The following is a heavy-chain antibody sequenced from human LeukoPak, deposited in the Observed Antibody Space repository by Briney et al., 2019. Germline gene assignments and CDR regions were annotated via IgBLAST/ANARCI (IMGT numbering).Heavy chain of an antibody. J-gene: IGHJ4*02. V-gene: IGHV3-23*01. Sequence: GGSLRLSCAASRFTFSSYAMSWVRQAPGKGLEWVSGICGSGAGTYYADSVKGRFTISRDNSKNTLYLQTHSLRAEDTAVYYCAKLTGGSCYSACDYWGQGTLVTVSS. CDR1: RFTFSSYA. D-gene: IGHD2-15*01. CDR3: AKLTGGSCYSACDY. CDR2: ICGSGAGT.